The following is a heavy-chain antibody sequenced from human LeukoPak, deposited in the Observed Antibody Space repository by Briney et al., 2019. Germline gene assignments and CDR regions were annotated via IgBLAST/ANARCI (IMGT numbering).Heavy chain of an antibody. CDR3: ARERAYYFDSRRSCFDY. CDR2: IYYSGST. V-gene: IGHV4-59*12. Sequence: SETLSLTCTVSGGSISSYYWSWIRQPPGKGLEWIGYIYYSGSTNYNPSLKSRLTISIDTSRNQFSLKVTSVTAADTAVYYCARERAYYFDSRRSCFDYWGQGTLVTVSS. CDR1: GGSISSYY. D-gene: IGHD3-22*01. J-gene: IGHJ4*02.